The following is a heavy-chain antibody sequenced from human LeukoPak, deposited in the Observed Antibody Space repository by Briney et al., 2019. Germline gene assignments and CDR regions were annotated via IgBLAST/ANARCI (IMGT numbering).Heavy chain of an antibody. V-gene: IGHV1-46*01. CDR3: ARGPRDAFDI. J-gene: IGHJ3*02. CDR1: GYTFTGYW. CDR2: ISPSGGST. Sequence: ASVKVSCKAFGYTFTGYWMHWVRQAPGQGPEWMGVISPSGGSTIYAQKFQGRVTITRNTSISTAYMELSSLRSEDTAVYYCARGPRDAFDIWGQGTMVTVSS.